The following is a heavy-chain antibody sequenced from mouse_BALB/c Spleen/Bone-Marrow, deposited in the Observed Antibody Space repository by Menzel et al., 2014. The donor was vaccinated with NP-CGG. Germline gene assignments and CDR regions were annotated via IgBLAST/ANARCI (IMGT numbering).Heavy chain of an antibody. V-gene: IGHV5-6*01. CDR3: ARQGPYGNYGGFAY. CDR2: ISSGGSYT. Sequence: EVQGVESGGDLVKPGGSLKLSCAAPGFTFSSYGMSWVRQTPDKRLEWVATISSGGSYTYYPDSVKGRFTISRDNAKNTLYLQMSSLKSEDTAMYYCARQGPYGNYGGFAYWGQGTLVTVSA. D-gene: IGHD2-10*02. J-gene: IGHJ3*01. CDR1: GFTFSSYG.